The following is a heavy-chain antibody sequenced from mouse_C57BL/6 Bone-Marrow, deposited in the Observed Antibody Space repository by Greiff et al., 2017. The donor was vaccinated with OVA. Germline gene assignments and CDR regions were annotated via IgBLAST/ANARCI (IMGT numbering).Heavy chain of an antibody. J-gene: IGHJ1*03. CDR1: GYTFTSYG. V-gene: IGHV1-81*01. D-gene: IGHD1-1*01. CDR2: IYPRSGNT. Sequence: QVQLQQSGAELARPGASVKLSCKASGYTFTSYGISWVKQRTGQGLEWIGEIYPRSGNTYYNEKFKGKATLTADKSSSTAYMELRSLTSEDSAVYFCASWLTKGYWYFDVWGTGTTVTVSS. CDR3: ASWLTKGYWYFDV.